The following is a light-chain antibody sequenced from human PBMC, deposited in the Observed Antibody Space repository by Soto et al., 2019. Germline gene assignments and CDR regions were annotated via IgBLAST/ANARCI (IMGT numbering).Light chain of an antibody. V-gene: IGKV1-39*01. J-gene: IGKJ1*01. CDR2: AAS. CDR3: QQSYSPPWT. Sequence: DIQMTQSPSSLSASVGDRVTITCRASQSISSYLNWYQQKPGKAPQLLVYAASSLQSGVPSRFRGSGSGTDFTLTISSLQPEDFATYVCQQSYSPPWTFGQGTKVEIK. CDR1: QSISSY.